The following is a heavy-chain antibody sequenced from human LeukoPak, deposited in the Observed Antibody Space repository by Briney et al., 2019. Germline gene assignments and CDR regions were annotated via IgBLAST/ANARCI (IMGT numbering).Heavy chain of an antibody. CDR1: GASISSGDYH. D-gene: IGHD3-10*01. CDR3: ARGFGAGSYYYGWFDP. J-gene: IGHJ5*02. V-gene: IGHV4-30-4*01. Sequence: KPSETLSLTCTVSGASISSGDYHWNWIRQPPGKGLEWIGFIHDSGSTYYNPSLKSRVSISRDMSKNQLSLMLSSVTAADTAVYYCARGFGAGSYYYGWFDPWGQGTLVSVSS. CDR2: IHDSGST.